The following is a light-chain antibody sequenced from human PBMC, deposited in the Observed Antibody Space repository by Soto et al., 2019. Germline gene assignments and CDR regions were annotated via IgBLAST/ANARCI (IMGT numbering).Light chain of an antibody. CDR1: SSDVGGYNF. V-gene: IGLV2-14*01. Sequence: QSALTQPASVSGSPGQSITICCTGTSSDVGGYNFVSWYQQHPGKAPKLIIYEVSHRPSGVSYRFSGSKSGNTASLTISGLQAEDEADYYCSSYTSSVTLVFGGGTKLTVL. CDR2: EVS. J-gene: IGLJ2*01. CDR3: SSYTSSVTLV.